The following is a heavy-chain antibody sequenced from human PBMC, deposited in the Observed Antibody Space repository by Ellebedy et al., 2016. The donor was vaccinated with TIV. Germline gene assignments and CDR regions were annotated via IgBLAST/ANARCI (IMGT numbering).Heavy chain of an antibody. J-gene: IGHJ4*02. D-gene: IGHD3-10*01. V-gene: IGHV3-74*01. CDR3: ARWAMVRGVN. CDR1: GFTFSSYW. CDR2: INSDGSST. Sequence: PGGSLRLSCAASGFTFSSYWMHWVRQAPGKGLVWVSHINSDGSSTSYADSVKGRFTISRDNAKNTLYLQMNSLRAEDTAVYYCARWAMVRGVNWGQGTLVTVSS.